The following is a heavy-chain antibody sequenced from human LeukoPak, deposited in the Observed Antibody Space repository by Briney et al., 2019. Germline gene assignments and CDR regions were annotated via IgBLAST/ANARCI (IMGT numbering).Heavy chain of an antibody. D-gene: IGHD2-21*02. CDR3: ASTPSVVPANPFDY. CDR2: IYYSGST. CDR1: GGSISSSSYY. V-gene: IGHV4-39*01. Sequence: KTSETLSLTCTVSGGSISSSSYYWGWIRQPPGKGLEWIGSIYYSGSTYYNPSLKSRVTISVDTSKNQFSLKLSSVTAADTAVYYCASTPSVVPANPFDYWGQGTLVTVSS. J-gene: IGHJ4*02.